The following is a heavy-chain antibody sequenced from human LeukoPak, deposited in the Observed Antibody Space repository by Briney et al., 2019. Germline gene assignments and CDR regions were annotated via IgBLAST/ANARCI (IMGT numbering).Heavy chain of an antibody. CDR3: ARSSYSSSSSV. J-gene: IGHJ3*01. CDR2: INSDGSEG. D-gene: IGHD6-6*01. Sequence: GGSLRLSCAVSGFTFSGFWMSWSRQAPGKGLEWVASINSDGSEGYYADVVKGRFTISRDNAKNSLYLQINSLRAEDTAVYYCARSSYSSSSSVWGQGTMATVSS. CDR1: GFTFSGFW. V-gene: IGHV3-7*03.